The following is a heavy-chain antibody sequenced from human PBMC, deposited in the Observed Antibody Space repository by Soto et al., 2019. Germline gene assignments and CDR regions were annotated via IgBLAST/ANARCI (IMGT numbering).Heavy chain of an antibody. CDR3: AREARDYYYYGMDV. Sequence: QVQLVQSGAEVKKPGASVKVSCKASGYTFTSYGISWVRQAPGQGLERMGWISAYNGNTNYAQKLQGRVTMTTDTSTSTAYMEVRRPRSDDTAAYYWAREARDYYYYGMDVWGQGTTVTVSS. J-gene: IGHJ6*02. CDR2: ISAYNGNT. V-gene: IGHV1-18*01. CDR1: GYTFTSYG.